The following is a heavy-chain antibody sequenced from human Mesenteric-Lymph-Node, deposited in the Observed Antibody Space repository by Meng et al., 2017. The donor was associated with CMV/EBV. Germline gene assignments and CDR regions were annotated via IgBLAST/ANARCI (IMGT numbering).Heavy chain of an antibody. CDR1: GFTFSDYY. Sequence: LSLTGAASGFTFSDYYMSWIRQAPGKGLEWVSYISSSGSTIYYADSVKGRFTIFRDNAKNSLYLLMDSLRAEDAAVYYCARDSPIYCGGDCPHAFDIWGQGTMVTVSS. V-gene: IGHV3-11*01. CDR3: ARDSPIYCGGDCPHAFDI. J-gene: IGHJ3*02. D-gene: IGHD2-21*01. CDR2: ISSSGSTI.